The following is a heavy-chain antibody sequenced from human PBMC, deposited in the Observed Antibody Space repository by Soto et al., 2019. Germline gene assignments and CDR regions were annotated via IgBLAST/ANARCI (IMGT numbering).Heavy chain of an antibody. J-gene: IGHJ3*02. CDR3: ARGGNLGYCSGATCYFDI. CDR1: GFRFSDYS. CDR2: MSGSGAFV. D-gene: IGHD2-15*01. Sequence: SLRLSCAASGFRFSDYSMSWIRQGPGRGLEWLSDMSGSGAFVNYADPVKGRFTISRDNAKNSLYLQMDSLRAEDTAVYYCARGGNLGYCSGATCYFDIWGQGTMVTVSS. V-gene: IGHV3-11*01.